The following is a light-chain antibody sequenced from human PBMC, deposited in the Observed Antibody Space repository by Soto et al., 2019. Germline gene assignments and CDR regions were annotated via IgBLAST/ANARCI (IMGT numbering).Light chain of an antibody. J-gene: IGKJ2*01. CDR1: HIISVH. CDR3: QQSYITPYT. CDR2: AAS. V-gene: IGKV1-39*01. Sequence: DIQMTQSPSSLSASVGDTVTITCRASHIISVHLNWYQQKPGKVPKLLIYAASNLQIGVPSSFSGSGSETDFALTISSLQPEDFATYYFQQSYITPYTFGQGTKLQIK.